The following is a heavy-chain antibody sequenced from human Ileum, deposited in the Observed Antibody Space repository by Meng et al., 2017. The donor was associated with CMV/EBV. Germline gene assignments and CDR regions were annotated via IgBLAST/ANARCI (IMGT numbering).Heavy chain of an antibody. D-gene: IGHD6-25*01. V-gene: IGHV1-2*02. CDR1: FHDYI. CDR3: ARVPPPSIAAPGQNWFDP. J-gene: IGHJ5*02. Sequence: FHDYIIHWGRQAPGQGLEWMGWINPNSGGTNSAQKFQGRVTMTRDTSINTVYMEVNRLTSDDTAVYYCARVPPPSIAAPGQNWFDPWGQGTLVTVSS. CDR2: INPNSGGT.